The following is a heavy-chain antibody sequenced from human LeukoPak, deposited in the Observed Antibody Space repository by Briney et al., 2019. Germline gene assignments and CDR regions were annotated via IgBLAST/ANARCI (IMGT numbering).Heavy chain of an antibody. J-gene: IGHJ4*02. CDR1: GGSISSYY. D-gene: IGHD3-9*01. Sequence: PSETLSLTCTVSGGSISSYYWSWIRQPPGKGLEWIGYIYYSGSTNYNPSLKSRVTISVDTSKNQFSLKLSSVTAADTAVYYCARFTPYYDILTGYYYYFDYWGQGTLVTVSS. CDR2: IYYSGST. CDR3: ARFTPYYDILTGYYYYFDY. V-gene: IGHV4-59*12.